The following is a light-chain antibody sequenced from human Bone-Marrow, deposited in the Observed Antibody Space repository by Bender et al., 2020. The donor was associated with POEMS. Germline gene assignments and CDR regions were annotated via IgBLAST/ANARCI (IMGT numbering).Light chain of an antibody. J-gene: IGLJ3*02. Sequence: QSALTQPASVSGSPGQSITISCTGTSSDVGTYNLVSWYQQHPGKVPKLLIYEVSKRPSGISHRFSGSKSGNTASLTISGLQAEDEADYYCQSYYGTNHWVFGGGTKLTVL. CDR1: SSDVGTYNL. CDR2: EVS. CDR3: QSYYGTNHWV. V-gene: IGLV2-23*02.